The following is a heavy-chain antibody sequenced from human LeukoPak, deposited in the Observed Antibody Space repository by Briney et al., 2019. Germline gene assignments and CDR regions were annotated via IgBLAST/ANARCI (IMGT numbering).Heavy chain of an antibody. CDR2: INGVGDST. D-gene: IGHD6-13*01. Sequence: GGSLRLSCAASGFTFSSYAMQWVRQAPGKGLEWVSAINGVGDSTYYADSVKGRFTISRDNSKNTVQLQMNSLRAEDTAIYYCAKGTASGTTYFFDFWGQGTLVTVSS. J-gene: IGHJ4*02. CDR1: GFTFSSYA. V-gene: IGHV3-23*01. CDR3: AKGTASGTTYFFDF.